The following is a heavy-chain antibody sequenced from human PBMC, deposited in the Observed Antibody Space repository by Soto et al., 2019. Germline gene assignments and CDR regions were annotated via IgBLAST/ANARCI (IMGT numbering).Heavy chain of an antibody. Sequence: QVQLVQSGAEVKKPGSSVKVSCKASGGTFSSYAISWVRQAPGQGLEWMGGIIPIFGTANYAQKFQGRVTITADESTSTAYMELSSLRSEDTAVYYCASRRRQLGVVYYSYGMDVWGQGTTVTVSS. D-gene: IGHD6-13*01. CDR1: GGTFSSYA. CDR3: ASRRRQLGVVYYSYGMDV. CDR2: IIPIFGTA. J-gene: IGHJ6*02. V-gene: IGHV1-69*01.